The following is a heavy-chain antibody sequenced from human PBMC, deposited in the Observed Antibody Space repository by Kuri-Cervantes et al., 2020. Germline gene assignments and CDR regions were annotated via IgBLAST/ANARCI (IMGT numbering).Heavy chain of an antibody. V-gene: IGHV3-30*18. J-gene: IGHJ4*02. CDR1: GFTFNSCG. CDR2: ISYDGSNT. Sequence: GESLKISCAASGFTFNSCGMHWVRQAPGKGLEWVTVISYDGSNTYYADSVKGRFTISRDNSKDTLYLQMNSLRAEDTAVYYCAKGDPTQWLVRLDDWGQGTLVTVSS. CDR3: AKGDPTQWLVRLDD. D-gene: IGHD6-19*01.